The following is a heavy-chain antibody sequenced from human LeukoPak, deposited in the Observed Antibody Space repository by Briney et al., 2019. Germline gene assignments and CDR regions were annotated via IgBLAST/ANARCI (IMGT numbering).Heavy chain of an antibody. CDR2: IYYSGTT. V-gene: IGHV4-59*06. D-gene: IGHD2-2*01. Sequence: PSETLSLTCTVSGGSISSYYWSWIRQHPGKGLEWIGHIYYSGTTYYNPSLKSRVTISVDTSKNQFSLKLSSVTAADTALYYCARDLGYCSSTICYRPRFDPWGQGTLVTVSS. CDR3: ARDLGYCSSTICYRPRFDP. J-gene: IGHJ5*02. CDR1: GGSISSYY.